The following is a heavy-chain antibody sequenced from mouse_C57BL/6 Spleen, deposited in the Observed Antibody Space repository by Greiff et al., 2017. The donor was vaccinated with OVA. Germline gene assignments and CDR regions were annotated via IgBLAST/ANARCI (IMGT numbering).Heavy chain of an antibody. CDR1: GYTFTDYE. Sequence: QVQLQQSGAELVRPGASVTLSCKASGYTFTDYEMHWVKQTPVHGLEWIGAIDPETGGTAYNQKFKGKAILTADKSSSTAYMERRSLTSEDSAVYYCSLTTVVATRDYWGQGTTLTVSS. J-gene: IGHJ2*01. CDR3: SLTTVVATRDY. CDR2: IDPETGGT. D-gene: IGHD1-1*01. V-gene: IGHV1-15*01.